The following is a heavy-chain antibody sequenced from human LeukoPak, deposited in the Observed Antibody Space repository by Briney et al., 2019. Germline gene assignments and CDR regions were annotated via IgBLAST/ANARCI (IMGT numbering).Heavy chain of an antibody. CDR3: ARRYYAMDV. CDR1: GFTVSSSY. CDR2: LYSGGST. V-gene: IGHV3-53*01. J-gene: IGHJ6*02. Sequence: GGSLRLSCAASGFTVSSSYMSWVRQAPGKGLEWVSVLYSGGSTYYADSVQGRFTISRDNSKNTLYLQMNSLRAEDMAVYYCARRYYAMDVWGQGTTVIVSS.